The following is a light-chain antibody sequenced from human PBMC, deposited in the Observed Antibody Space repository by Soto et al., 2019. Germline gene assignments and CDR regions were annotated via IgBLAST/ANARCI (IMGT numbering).Light chain of an antibody. V-gene: IGLV2-14*03. CDR2: DVN. Sequence: QSVLTQPPSASGSPGQSVTISCTGTSSDVGGYNCVSWYQQHPGKAPKLMLYDVNIRPSGVSNRFSGSKSGNTASLTISGLQAEDEADYYCTSWTTSTTMIFGGGTKVTVL. CDR1: SSDVGGYNC. J-gene: IGLJ2*01. CDR3: TSWTTSTTMI.